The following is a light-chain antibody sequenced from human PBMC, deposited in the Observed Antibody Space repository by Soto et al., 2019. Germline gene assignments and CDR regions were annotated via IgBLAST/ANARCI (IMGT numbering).Light chain of an antibody. V-gene: IGLV2-14*01. J-gene: IGLJ1*01. CDR2: DVS. CDR3: SSYTSSSTLCV. Sequence: QSALTQPASVSGSPGQSITISCTGTSSDVGGYNYVSWYQQHPGKAPKLMIYDVSNRPSGVSNRFSGSKSGNTASLTISGLQAEDEADYYCSSYTSSSTLCVFGTGTTVTVL. CDR1: SSDVGGYNY.